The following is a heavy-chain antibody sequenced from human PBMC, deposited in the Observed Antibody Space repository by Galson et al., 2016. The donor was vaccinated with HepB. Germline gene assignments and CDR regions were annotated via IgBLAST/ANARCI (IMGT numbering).Heavy chain of an antibody. D-gene: IGHD3-22*01. J-gene: IGHJ4*02. V-gene: IGHV3-30*18. CDR2: ISYDGSNK. CDR1: GFTFSRYG. CDR3: AKEGCYYDSSGCGFDY. Sequence: SLRLSCAVSGFTFSRYGMYWVRQAPAKGLEWEALISYDGSNKYYADSVKGRFTISRDNSKNTLYLQMNSLRAEDTAVYYCAKEGCYYDSSGCGFDYWGQGTLVTASS.